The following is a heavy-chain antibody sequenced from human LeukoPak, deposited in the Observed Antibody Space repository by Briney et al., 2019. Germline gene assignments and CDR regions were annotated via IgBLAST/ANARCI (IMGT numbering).Heavy chain of an antibody. Sequence: PWGSLRLSCAASGFTFSSYAMHWVRQAPGKGLEWVAVISYDGSIKSYTDSAKGQFTISRDNPKNTLYLQLNGLRVEDTAVYYCARGRAGNYHDYWGQGTLVTVTS. J-gene: IGHJ4*02. V-gene: IGHV3-30-3*01. CDR3: ARGRAGNYHDY. CDR2: ISYDGSIK. CDR1: GFTFSSYA. D-gene: IGHD1-7*01.